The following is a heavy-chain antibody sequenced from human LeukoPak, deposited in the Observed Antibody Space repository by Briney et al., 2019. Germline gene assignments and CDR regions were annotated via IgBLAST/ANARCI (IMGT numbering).Heavy chain of an antibody. CDR2: INHSGST. CDR3: ARRRRYYDSSGYYYLFDY. CDR1: GGSFSGYY. D-gene: IGHD3-22*01. J-gene: IGHJ4*02. V-gene: IGHV4-34*01. Sequence: SETQSLTCAVYGGSFSGYYWSWIRQPPGKGLEWIGEINHSGSTNYNPSLKSRVTISVDTSKNQFSLKLSSVTAADTAVYYCARRRRYYDSSGYYYLFDYWGQGTLVTVSS.